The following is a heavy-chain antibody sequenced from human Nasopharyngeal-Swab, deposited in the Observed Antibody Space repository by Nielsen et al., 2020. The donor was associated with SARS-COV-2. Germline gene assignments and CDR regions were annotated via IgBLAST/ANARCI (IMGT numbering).Heavy chain of an antibody. V-gene: IGHV4-34*01. CDR2: INHSGST. CDR1: GGSFSGYY. Sequence: SETLSPTCAVYGGSFSGYYWSWIRQPPGKGLEWIGEINHSGSTNYNPSLKSRVTISVDTSKNQFSLKLSSVTAADTAVYYCASGGKTMVRGVIRARGMDVWGQGTTVTVSS. CDR3: ASGGKTMVRGVIRARGMDV. D-gene: IGHD3-10*01. J-gene: IGHJ6*02.